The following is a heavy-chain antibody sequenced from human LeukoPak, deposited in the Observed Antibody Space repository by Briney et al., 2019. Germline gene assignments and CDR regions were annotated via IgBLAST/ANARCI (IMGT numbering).Heavy chain of an antibody. J-gene: IGHJ4*02. Sequence: SETLSLTCAVYGGSLSGYYWSWLRQPPGKGLEWIGEINHSGSTNYNPSLKSRVTISVDTSKNQFSLKLSSVTAADTAVYYCARHVAPAMDYFDYWGPGTLVTVSP. CDR2: INHSGST. CDR3: ARHVAPAMDYFDY. D-gene: IGHD2-2*01. CDR1: GGSLSGYY. V-gene: IGHV4-34*01.